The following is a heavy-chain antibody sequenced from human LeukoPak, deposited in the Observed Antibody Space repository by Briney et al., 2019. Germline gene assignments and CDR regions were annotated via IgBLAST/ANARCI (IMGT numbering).Heavy chain of an antibody. Sequence: ASVKVSCKASGYTFTSYGISGVRQAPGQGREGRGWMSAYNGNTNYAQKLQGTVTMTTDTSTSTAYMELRSLRSDDTAVYYCAREWVEYYYGSGSPRVLDYWGQGTLVTVSS. D-gene: IGHD3-10*01. V-gene: IGHV1-18*01. CDR2: MSAYNGNT. J-gene: IGHJ4*02. CDR1: GYTFTSYG. CDR3: AREWVEYYYGSGSPRVLDY.